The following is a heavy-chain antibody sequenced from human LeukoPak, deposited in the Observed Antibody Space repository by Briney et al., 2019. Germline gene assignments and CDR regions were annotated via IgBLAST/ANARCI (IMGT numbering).Heavy chain of an antibody. D-gene: IGHD2-15*01. CDR2: IYTSGST. J-gene: IGHJ4*02. Sequence: PSQTLSLTCTVSGGSISSGSYYWSWIRQPAGKGLEWIGRIYTSGSTNYNPSLKSRVTISVDTSKNQFSLKPRSVTAADTPAYTCAREGDYSSGGSCYGYWGQGTLVTVSS. CDR3: AREGDYSSGGSCYGY. CDR1: GGSISSGSYY. V-gene: IGHV4-61*02.